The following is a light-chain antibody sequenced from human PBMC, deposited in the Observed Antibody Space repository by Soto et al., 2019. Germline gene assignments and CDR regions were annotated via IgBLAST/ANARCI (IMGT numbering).Light chain of an antibody. CDR1: SSNSGAGYP. CDR2: GNM. J-gene: IGLJ1*01. CDR3: QSYDSSLSAYV. Sequence: QSVLTQPPSVSGAPGQRVTIYCTGTSSNSGAGYPVHWYQQLPGTAPKLLIFGNMNRPSGVPDRFSGSRSGLAITGLQAEDEADYYCQSYDSSLSAYVFGAGTKVTVL. V-gene: IGLV1-40*01.